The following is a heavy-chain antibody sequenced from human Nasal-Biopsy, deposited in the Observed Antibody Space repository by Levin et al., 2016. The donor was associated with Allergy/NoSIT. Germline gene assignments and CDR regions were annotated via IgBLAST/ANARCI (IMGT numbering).Heavy chain of an antibody. Sequence: GGSLRLSCAASGFDFSASGMHWVRQAPGKGLEWVGVISYAGSDKNYADSVKGRFTISRDNSKNTLYLQMNSLRAEDTAVYYCVKFPCSSTKCYLTNWYFDLWGRGTLVTVSS. V-gene: IGHV3-30*18. J-gene: IGHJ2*01. CDR3: VKFPCSSTKCYLTNWYFDL. CDR2: ISYAGSDK. D-gene: IGHD2-2*01. CDR1: GFDFSASG.